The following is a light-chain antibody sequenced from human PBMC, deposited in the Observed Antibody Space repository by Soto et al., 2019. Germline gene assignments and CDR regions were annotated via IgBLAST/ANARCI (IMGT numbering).Light chain of an antibody. V-gene: IGKV1-39*01. CDR3: QQSYSMSLT. J-gene: IGKJ4*01. CDR1: QSISSY. Sequence: DIQMTQSPSSLSASVGDRVTITCRASQSISSYLNWYQQKPGKAPELLIYTASSLQSGVPSRFSGSGSGTDFTLTISSLQPEDFATYYCQQSYSMSLTFGGGTKVDVK. CDR2: TAS.